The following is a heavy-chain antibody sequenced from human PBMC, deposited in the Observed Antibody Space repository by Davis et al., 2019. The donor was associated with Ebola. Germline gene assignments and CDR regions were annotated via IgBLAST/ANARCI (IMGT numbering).Heavy chain of an antibody. CDR2: INHSGST. Sequence: PSETLSLTCAVYGGSFSGYYWSWIRQPPGKGLEWIGEINHSGSTNYNPSLKSRVTISVDKSKNQFSLKLSSVTAADTAVYYCGCSDYYYGMDVWGQGTTVTVSS. CDR3: GCSDYYYGMDV. J-gene: IGHJ6*02. CDR1: GGSFSGYY. D-gene: IGHD2-15*01. V-gene: IGHV4-34*01.